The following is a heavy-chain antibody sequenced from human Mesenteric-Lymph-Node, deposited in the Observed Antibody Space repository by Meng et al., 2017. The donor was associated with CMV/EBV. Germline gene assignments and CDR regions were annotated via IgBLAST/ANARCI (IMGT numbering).Heavy chain of an antibody. CDR3: VKEDRLKWAEYFDD. V-gene: IGHV3-30*04. J-gene: IGHJ4*02. CDR2: ISPDGSIK. D-gene: IGHD3-3*01. Sequence: GESLKISCAASGFTFSSYGSHWVHQAPGKGLEWVATISPDGSIKHYADSVKGRLTISRDNSKNSLFLQVNSLRTDDTAVYYCVKEDRLKWAEYFDDWGQGTLVTVSS. CDR1: GFTFSSYG.